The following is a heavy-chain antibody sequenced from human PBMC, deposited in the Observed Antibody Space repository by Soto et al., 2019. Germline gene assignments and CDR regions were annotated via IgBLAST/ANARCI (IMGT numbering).Heavy chain of an antibody. CDR2: ISYDGSNK. CDR3: ARGMGDYYGSGSSPDY. Sequence: QVQLVESGGGVVQPGRSLRLSCAASGFTFSSYGMHWVRQAPGKGLEWVAVISYDGSNKYYADSVKGRFTISRHNSKNTLYVQVNGLRAEDRAVYYCARGMGDYYGSGSSPDYWGQGTLVTVSS. D-gene: IGHD3-10*01. CDR1: GFTFSSYG. J-gene: IGHJ4*02. V-gene: IGHV3-30*03.